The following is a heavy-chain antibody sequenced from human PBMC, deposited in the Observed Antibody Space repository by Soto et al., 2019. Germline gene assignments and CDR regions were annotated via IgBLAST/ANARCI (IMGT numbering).Heavy chain of an antibody. D-gene: IGHD3-3*01. V-gene: IGHV3-7*01. CDR3: ARAGVSYGLDF. Sequence: EVQLEESGGTLVQPGGSLRLSCAASGFTFSNYWMSWVRQAPGKGLERVANINRDGSEKYYGDSVRGRFTISRDNPKNSLYLQITSLSVDDTALYYCARAGVSYGLDFWGQGTLVTVSS. CDR2: INRDGSEK. CDR1: GFTFSNYW. J-gene: IGHJ4*02.